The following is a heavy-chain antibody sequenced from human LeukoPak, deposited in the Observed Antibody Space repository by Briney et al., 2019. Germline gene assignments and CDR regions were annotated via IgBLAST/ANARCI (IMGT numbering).Heavy chain of an antibody. J-gene: IGHJ6*03. D-gene: IGHD3-22*01. CDR3: AKDGAGYYYDSSGYYYYYYYYMDV. Sequence: PGGSLRLSCAASGFTFSSYGMHWVRQAPGKGLEWVAVISYDGSNKYYADSVKGRFTISRDNSKNTLYLQMNSLRAEDTAVYYCAKDGAGYYYDSSGYYYYYYYYMDVWGKGTTVTVSS. V-gene: IGHV3-30*18. CDR1: GFTFSSYG. CDR2: ISYDGSNK.